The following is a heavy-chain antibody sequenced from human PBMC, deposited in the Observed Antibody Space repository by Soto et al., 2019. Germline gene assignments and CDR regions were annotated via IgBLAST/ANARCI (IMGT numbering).Heavy chain of an antibody. V-gene: IGHV4-31*03. J-gene: IGHJ4*02. CDR3: AREVRSCGGECPYYFDY. D-gene: IGHD2-21*01. CDR2: IYDCGST. CDR1: GGSISSGGYY. Sequence: SETLSLTCTVSGGSISSGGYYWSWIRQHPGKGREGIGYIYDCGSTYYNPSLKSRVTISVDTSKNQFSLKLSSVTAADTAVYYCAREVRSCGGECPYYFDYWGQGTLVTVSS.